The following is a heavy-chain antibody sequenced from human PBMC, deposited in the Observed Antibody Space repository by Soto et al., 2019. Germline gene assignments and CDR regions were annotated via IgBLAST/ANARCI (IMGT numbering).Heavy chain of an antibody. CDR2: ISSVGSNV. J-gene: IGHJ4*02. CDR3: AKDCTGPGSCEDYFDY. Sequence: VQLVESGGGVVQPGRSLRLSCAASGFTFSSYGMHWVRQAPGKGLEWVASISSVGSNVYYGDSVKGRFTISRDNSKITLYLQMNSLRAEDTAVYYCAKDCTGPGSCEDYFDYWGQGTLVTVSS. D-gene: IGHD3-10*01. V-gene: IGHV3-30*18. CDR1: GFTFSSYG.